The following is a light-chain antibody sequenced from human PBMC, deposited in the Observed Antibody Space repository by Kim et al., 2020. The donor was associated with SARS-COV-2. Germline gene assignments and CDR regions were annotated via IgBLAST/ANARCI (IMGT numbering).Light chain of an antibody. CDR3: CSYAGSYTFV. CDR1: SSDVGGYNY. Sequence: QSALTQPRSVSGSPGQSVTISCTGTSSDVGGYNYVSWYQQHPGKALKLIIYDVSKRPSEVPDRFSGSRSGNTASLSISGLQADDEADYYCCSYAGSYTFVFGAGTKVTVL. CDR2: DVS. V-gene: IGLV2-11*01. J-gene: IGLJ1*01.